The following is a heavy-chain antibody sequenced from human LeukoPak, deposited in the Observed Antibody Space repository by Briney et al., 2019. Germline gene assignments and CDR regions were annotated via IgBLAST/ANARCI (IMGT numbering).Heavy chain of an antibody. CDR3: ARCNDDYYDSSGYYGYYTIDY. CDR2: INHSGST. D-gene: IGHD3-22*01. V-gene: IGHV4-34*01. Sequence: SQTLSLTCAVYGGSFSGYYWSWIRQPPGKGLEWIGEINHSGSTNYNPSLKSRVTISVDTSKSQFSLKLSSVTAADTAVYYCARCNDDYYDSSGYYGYYTIDYWGQGTLVTVSS. CDR1: GGSFSGYY. J-gene: IGHJ4*02.